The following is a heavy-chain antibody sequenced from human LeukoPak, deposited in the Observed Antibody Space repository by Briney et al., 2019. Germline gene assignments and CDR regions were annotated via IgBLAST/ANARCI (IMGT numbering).Heavy chain of an antibody. J-gene: IGHJ3*02. D-gene: IGHD6-6*01. CDR2: IYYSGST. CDR3: ARAAYSSSSWAFDI. CDR1: GGSISSSGYY. V-gene: IGHV4-39*01. Sequence: SETLSLTCTVSGGSISSSGYYWGWIRQPPGKGLEWIGSIYYSGSTYYNPSLKGRVTISIDTSSNQFSKDQFSLKLSSVTAADTAVYYCARAAYSSSSWAFDIWGQGTMVTVSS.